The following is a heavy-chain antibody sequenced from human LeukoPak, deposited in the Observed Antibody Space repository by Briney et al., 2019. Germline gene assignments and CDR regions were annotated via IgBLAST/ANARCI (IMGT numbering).Heavy chain of an antibody. CDR3: ARRVRYCSSTSCYYFDY. V-gene: IGHV3-7*01. Sequence: SGGSLRLSCAASGFTFSSYWMSWVRQAPGKGLEWVANIKQDGSEKYYVDSVKGRFTISRDNAKNSLYLQMNSLRAEDTAVYYCARRVRYCSSTSCYYFDYWGQEPWSPSPQ. CDR1: GFTFSSYW. CDR2: IKQDGSEK. D-gene: IGHD2-2*01. J-gene: IGHJ4*01.